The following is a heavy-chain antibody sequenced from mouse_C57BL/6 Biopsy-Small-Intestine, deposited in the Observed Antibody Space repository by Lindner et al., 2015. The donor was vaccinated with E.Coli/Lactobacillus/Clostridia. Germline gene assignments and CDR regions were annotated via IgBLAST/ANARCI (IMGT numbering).Heavy chain of an antibody. Sequence: SVKVSCKASGYTFIHYPMHWVRQAPGQGLEWMGWINPGNGNTKYSQNFQGRVTISRDTSASTAYMELTSLRSEDTGVYYCAREVGKTIGWFDPCGQGTLVTVSS. CDR1: GYTFIHYP. CDR2: INPGNGNT. V-gene: IGHV1-84*02. CDR3: AREVGKTIGWFDP. D-gene: IGHD1-3*01. J-gene: IGHJ4*01.